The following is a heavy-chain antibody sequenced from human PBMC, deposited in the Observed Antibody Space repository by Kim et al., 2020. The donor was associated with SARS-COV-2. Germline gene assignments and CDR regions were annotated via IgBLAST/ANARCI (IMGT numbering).Heavy chain of an antibody. D-gene: IGHD3-16*01. CDR2: IWPGDSDT. Sequence: GESLKISCKGSGYSFSTYWIGWVRQMPGKGLEWMGIIWPGDSDTTYSPSFQGQVTMSADKSISTAYLQWRSLKASDTAIYYCSRLAGLSVAGREGGFYYW. J-gene: IGHJ4*01. V-gene: IGHV5-51*01. CDR3: SRLAGLSVAGREGGFYY. CDR1: GYSFSTYW.